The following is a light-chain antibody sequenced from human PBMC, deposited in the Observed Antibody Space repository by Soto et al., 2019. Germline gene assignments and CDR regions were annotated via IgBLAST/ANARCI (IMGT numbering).Light chain of an antibody. V-gene: IGKV1-5*03. CDR2: KAS. Sequence: IQMTQSPSTLSASVGDRVTITCRASQNIAAWLAWYQQKIGKAPKVLIYKASSLESGVPSRFTGSGSGTEFTLTISSLQPEDSATYFCQRYNNYPHTFGGGTKVDIK. CDR1: QNIAAW. CDR3: QRYNNYPHT. J-gene: IGKJ4*01.